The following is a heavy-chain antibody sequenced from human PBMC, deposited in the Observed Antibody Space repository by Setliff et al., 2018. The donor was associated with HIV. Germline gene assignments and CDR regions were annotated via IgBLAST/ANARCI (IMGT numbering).Heavy chain of an antibody. V-gene: IGHV4-59*08. CDR1: GGSISTYY. J-gene: IGHJ4*02. D-gene: IGHD2-2*01. CDR2: IYFTGSS. Sequence: PSETLSLTCTVSGGSISTYYWSWIRQPPGKGLEWIGSIYFTGSSDNNPSLKSRVTLSVDTSNNQFSLNLTSVTAADTAVYYCARLGRSSTGPLWGQGTLVTVSS. CDR3: ARLGRSSTGPL.